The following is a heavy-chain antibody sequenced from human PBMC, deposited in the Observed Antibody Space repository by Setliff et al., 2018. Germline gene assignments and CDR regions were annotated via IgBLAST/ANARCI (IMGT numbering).Heavy chain of an antibody. V-gene: IGHV1-2*06. CDR3: ARGRPTANPYYYYYMDV. Sequence: ASVKVSCKASGYTFTNYYIHWVRQAPGQGLEWMGRINPNSGGTNYAQKFQGRVTMTRDTSTTTVYMELSSLRSDDTAVYYCARGRPTANPYYYYYMDVWGKGTTVTVSS. CDR1: GYTFTNYY. D-gene: IGHD4-4*01. J-gene: IGHJ6*03. CDR2: INPNSGGT.